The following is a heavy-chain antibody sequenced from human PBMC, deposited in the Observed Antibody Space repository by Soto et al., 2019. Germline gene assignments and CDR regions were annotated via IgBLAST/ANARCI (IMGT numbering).Heavy chain of an antibody. Sequence: EVQLLESGGGLVQPGGSLRLSCAASGFTFSSYAMSWVRQAPGKGLEWVSAISGSGGSTYYADSVKGRFTISRDNSKNTLYLQMNSLRAEDTAVYYCARDDYDGLEWVYYYYYGMDVWGQGTTVTVSS. CDR2: ISGSGGST. CDR3: ARDDYDGLEWVYYYYYGMDV. V-gene: IGHV3-23*01. CDR1: GFTFSSYA. J-gene: IGHJ6*02. D-gene: IGHD3-3*01.